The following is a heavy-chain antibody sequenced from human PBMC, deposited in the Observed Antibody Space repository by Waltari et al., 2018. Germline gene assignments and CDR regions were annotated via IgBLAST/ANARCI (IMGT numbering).Heavy chain of an antibody. CDR2: VSYSGTT. CDR1: GVSITSNRHY. V-gene: IGHV4-39*01. J-gene: IGHJ3*01. D-gene: IGHD5-12*01. Sequence: QLQLQESGPRLVRPSETLSLICRVSGVSITSNRHYWAWIRQSPGQCLEWIGTVSYSGTTYISPSLKGRVSVSRDTSKHQVSLILGSVTAADMAVYYCATYIGASVGTAAFDVWGQGTMVTVSS. CDR3: ATYIGASVGTAAFDV.